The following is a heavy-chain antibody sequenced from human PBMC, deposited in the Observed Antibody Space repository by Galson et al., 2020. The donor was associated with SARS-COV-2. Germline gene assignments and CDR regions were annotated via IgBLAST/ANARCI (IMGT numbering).Heavy chain of an antibody. CDR2: ISDSGRTT. D-gene: IGHD2-15*01. V-gene: IGHV3-11*01. J-gene: IGHJ5*02. CDR3: AREALAAQWFDP. CDR1: GFTFSDYY. Sequence: TGGSLRLSCAVSGFTFSDYYVSWIRQAPGKGLEWISYISDSGRTTDYADSVKGRFTISRDNSKNSVYLQMHSVRAEDMAVYYCAREALAAQWFDPWGQGTLVTVSS.